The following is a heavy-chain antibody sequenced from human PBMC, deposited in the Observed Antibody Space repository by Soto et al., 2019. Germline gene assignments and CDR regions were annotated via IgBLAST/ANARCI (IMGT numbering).Heavy chain of an antibody. V-gene: IGHV4-39*01. CDR1: GGSISSSSYY. J-gene: IGHJ4*02. CDR3: ASPYNWNYEGTDEGRVWWY. Sequence: SETLSLTCTVSGGSISSSSYYWGWIRQPPGKGLEWIGSIYYSGSTYYNPSLKSRVTISVDTSKNQFSLKLSSVTAADTAVYYCASPYNWNYEGTDEGRVWWYWGQGTLVTVS. CDR2: IYYSGST. D-gene: IGHD1-7*01.